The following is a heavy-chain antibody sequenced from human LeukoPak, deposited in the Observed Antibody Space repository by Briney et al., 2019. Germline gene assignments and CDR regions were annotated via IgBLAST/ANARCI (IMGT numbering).Heavy chain of an antibody. Sequence: PGGSLRLSFAASGFTFSSYAMSWIRQAPGKGLEWVSYISSSGSTIYYADSVKGRFTISRDNAKNSLYLQMNSLRAEDTAVYYCARDMHYYDSSGPKPNWFDPWGQGTLVTVSS. D-gene: IGHD3-22*01. CDR3: ARDMHYYDSSGPKPNWFDP. CDR1: GFTFSSYA. J-gene: IGHJ5*02. V-gene: IGHV3-11*01. CDR2: ISSSGSTI.